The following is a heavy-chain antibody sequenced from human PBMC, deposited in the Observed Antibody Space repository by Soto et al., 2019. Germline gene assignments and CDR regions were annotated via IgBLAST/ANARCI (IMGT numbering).Heavy chain of an antibody. CDR1: GFTFSSYA. V-gene: IGHV3-23*01. J-gene: IGHJ4*02. CDR3: AKGSIVAGAIRYDLDY. Sequence: PGGSLRLSCAASGFTFSSYAMSWVRQAPGKGLEWVSAISGRGSSTYYADSVKGRFTISRDDSKNTAYLQMNSLRAEDTAVYYCAKGSIVAGAIRYDLDYWGQGTLVTVSS. D-gene: IGHD2-2*01. CDR2: ISGRGSST.